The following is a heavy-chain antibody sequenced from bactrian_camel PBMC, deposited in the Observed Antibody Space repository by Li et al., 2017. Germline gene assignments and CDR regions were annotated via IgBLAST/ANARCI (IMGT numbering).Heavy chain of an antibody. V-gene: IGHV3-3*01. J-gene: IGHJ4*01. D-gene: IGHD5*01. CDR1: EYANRRNS. CDR3: AADPAPTMVWVLVPNY. Sequence: HVQLVESGGGSVQAGGSLNLSCVASEYANRRNSMVWFRLGPDGEREGAQGVAVILNGRALYSDSVKGRFTISQDNAKNTLYLQMNSLKPEDTAMYYCAADPAPTMVWVLVPNYWGQGTQVTVS. CDR2: VAVILNGRA.